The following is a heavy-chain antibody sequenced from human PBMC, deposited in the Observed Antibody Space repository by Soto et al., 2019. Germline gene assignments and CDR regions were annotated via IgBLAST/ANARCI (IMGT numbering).Heavy chain of an antibody. CDR1: GLPFSDYY. CDR3: ARGIRDYGPADY. Sequence: RGSLLPPCAPFGLPFSDYYINWIRQAPGKGLEWISRISGRGSSTNYADSVKGRFTVSRDNAENSLFLQMNSLRAEDTCVYYCARGIRDYGPADYWGQGTVDT. J-gene: IGHJ1*01. D-gene: IGHD4-17*01. CDR2: ISGRGSST. V-gene: IGHV3-11*06.